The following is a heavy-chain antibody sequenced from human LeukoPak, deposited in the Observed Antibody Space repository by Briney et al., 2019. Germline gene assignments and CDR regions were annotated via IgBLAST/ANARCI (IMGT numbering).Heavy chain of an antibody. Sequence: ASVKVSCKASGYTFTSYYMHWVRQAPGQGLEWMGWINPNSGGTNYAQKFQGRVTMTRDTSISTAYMELSRLRSDDTAVYYCARYNWNDVVDYWGQGTLVSVSS. V-gene: IGHV1-2*02. D-gene: IGHD1-1*01. J-gene: IGHJ4*02. CDR3: ARYNWNDVVDY. CDR1: GYTFTSYY. CDR2: INPNSGGT.